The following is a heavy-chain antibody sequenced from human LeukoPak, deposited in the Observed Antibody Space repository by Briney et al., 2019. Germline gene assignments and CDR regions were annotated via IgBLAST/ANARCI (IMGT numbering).Heavy chain of an antibody. CDR3: ARDSGRWYYDTSGVWGYYFEY. D-gene: IGHD3-22*01. CDR2: INPNSGGT. V-gene: IGHV1-2*02. Sequence: ASVKVSCKASGYTFTGYYMHWVRQAPGQGLEWMGWINPNSGGTNYAQKFQGRVTMTRDTSISTAYMELSRLRSDDTAVYYCARDSGRWYYDTSGVWGYYFEYWGQGTLVSVSS. CDR1: GYTFTGYY. J-gene: IGHJ4*02.